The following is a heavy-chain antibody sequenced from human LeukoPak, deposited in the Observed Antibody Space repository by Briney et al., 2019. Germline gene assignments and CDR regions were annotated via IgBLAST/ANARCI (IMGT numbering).Heavy chain of an antibody. V-gene: IGHV3-48*03. Sequence: GGSLRLSCADSGFTFSSYEMNWVRQAPGKGLEWLSYISGSGTIVYYADSVKGRFTISRDNAKNSLYLQMNSLRAEDTAVYYCAGSRGSGTYISYWGQGTLVTVSS. CDR3: AGSRGSGTYISY. CDR2: ISGSGTIV. D-gene: IGHD3-10*01. J-gene: IGHJ4*02. CDR1: GFTFSSYE.